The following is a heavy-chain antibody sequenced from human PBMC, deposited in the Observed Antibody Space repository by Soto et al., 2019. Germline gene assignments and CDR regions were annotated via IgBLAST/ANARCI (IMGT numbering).Heavy chain of an antibody. J-gene: IGHJ6*02. CDR1: GFTFTSSA. V-gene: IGHV1-58*01. CDR3: AAGSVAATRDLYYYYYYGMDV. D-gene: IGHD2-15*01. CDR2: IVVGSGNT. Sequence: AVKVSCKASGFTFTSSAVQWVRQARGQRLEWIGWIVVGSGNTNYAQKFQERVTITRDMSTSTAYMELSSLRSEDTAVYYCAAGSVAATRDLYYYYYYGMDVWGQGTTVTVSS.